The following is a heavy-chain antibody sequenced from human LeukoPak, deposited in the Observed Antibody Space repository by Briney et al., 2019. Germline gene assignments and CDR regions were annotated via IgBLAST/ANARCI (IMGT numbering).Heavy chain of an antibody. CDR2: INAGNGNT. V-gene: IGHV1-3*01. D-gene: IGHD2-2*02. CDR1: GYTFTSYA. J-gene: IGHJ4*02. Sequence: ASVKVSCKASGYTFTSYAMHWVRQAPGQRLEWMGWINAGNGNTKYSQKFQGRVTMTEDTSTDTAYMELSSLRSEDTAVYYCATLGCSSTSCYSPSMLYWGQGTLVTVSS. CDR3: ATLGCSSTSCYSPSMLY.